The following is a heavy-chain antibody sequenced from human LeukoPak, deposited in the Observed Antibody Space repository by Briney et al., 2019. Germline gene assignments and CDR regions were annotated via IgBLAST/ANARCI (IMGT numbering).Heavy chain of an antibody. Sequence: GGSLRLSCAASGFTFSHYSMHWVRQAPGKGLEYVSAINSNGDDTYYANSVKGRFTISRDNSKNSLYLQMNSLRAEDTAVYYCARPYGDYYYYGMDVWGQGTTVTVSS. D-gene: IGHD4-17*01. CDR1: GFTFSHYS. CDR3: ARPYGDYYYYGMDV. V-gene: IGHV3-64*01. J-gene: IGHJ6*02. CDR2: INSNGDDT.